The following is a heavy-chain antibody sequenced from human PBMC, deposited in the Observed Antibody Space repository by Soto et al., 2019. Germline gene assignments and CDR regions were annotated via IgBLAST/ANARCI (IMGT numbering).Heavy chain of an antibody. CDR3: AIGFIYDSSRYHFDY. CDR2: INPSGGST. CDR1: GYTFTSYY. Sequence: ASVKVSCKASGYTFTSYYMHWVRQAPGQGLEWMGIINPSGGSTRYAQKFQGGVTMTRDTSTSTVYMELSSLRSEDTAVYYCAIGFIYDSSRYHFDYWGQGTLVTVSS. V-gene: IGHV1-46*01. J-gene: IGHJ4*02. D-gene: IGHD3-22*01.